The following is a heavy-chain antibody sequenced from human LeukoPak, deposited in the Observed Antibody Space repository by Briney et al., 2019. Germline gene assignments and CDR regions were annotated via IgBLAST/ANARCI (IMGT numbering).Heavy chain of an antibody. CDR2: IYYSGRT. CDR1: GDSISSNTYY. D-gene: IGHD6-19*01. J-gene: IGHJ4*02. V-gene: IGHV4-39*01. Sequence: SESLSLTCTVSGDSISSNTYYWGWIRQPPGKGLGWIGSIYYSGRTYYNPSLESRITISVDTSKNQFSLKLSSVTAADTAVYYCARHTGGWSPFDYWGQGTLVTVSS. CDR3: ARHTGGWSPFDY.